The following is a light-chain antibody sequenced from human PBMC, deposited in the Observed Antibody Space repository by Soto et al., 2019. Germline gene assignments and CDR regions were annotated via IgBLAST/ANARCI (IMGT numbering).Light chain of an antibody. J-gene: IGKJ4*01. CDR2: DAS. CDR1: QSASSD. CDR3: QQRSNWPPLT. V-gene: IGKV3-11*01. Sequence: EIVLTQSPATLSLSPGERATFSCRASQSASSDLVWYQQKPGQAPRLLIYDASNRATGIPARFSGSGSGTDFTLTISSLEPEDFAVYYCQQRSNWPPLTFGGGTKVEIK.